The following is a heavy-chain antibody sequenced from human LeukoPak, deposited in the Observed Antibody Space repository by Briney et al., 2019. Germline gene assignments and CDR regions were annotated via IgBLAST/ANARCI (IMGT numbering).Heavy chain of an antibody. J-gene: IGHJ5*02. CDR3: ARGRRSGGDFWFDP. CDR1: GGSISSYY. V-gene: IGHV4-59*01. CDR2: IYYSGST. D-gene: IGHD2-21*02. Sequence: PSETLSLTCTVSGGSISSYYWSWIRQPPGKGLEWIGYIYYSGSTNYNPSLKSRVTISVDTSKNQFSLKLSSVTAADTAVYYCARGRRSGGDFWFDPWGQGTLVTVSS.